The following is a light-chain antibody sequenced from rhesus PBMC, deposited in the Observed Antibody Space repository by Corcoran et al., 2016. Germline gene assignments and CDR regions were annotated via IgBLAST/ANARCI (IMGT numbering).Light chain of an antibody. CDR1: QSVSSY. Sequence: EIVMTQSPATLALSPGERATLSFRASQSVSSYLAWYQQKPGQAPRLPSNGSSSRATGSPDRFSGRGSGTEFPLTIRSLEPEDVGVYFCLQSSNWPSFGQGTKVEIK. V-gene: IGKV3-24*04. CDR3: LQSSNWPS. J-gene: IGKJ2*01. CDR2: GSS.